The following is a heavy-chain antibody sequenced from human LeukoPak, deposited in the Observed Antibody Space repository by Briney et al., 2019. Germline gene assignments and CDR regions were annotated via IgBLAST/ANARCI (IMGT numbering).Heavy chain of an antibody. V-gene: IGHV3-11*06. D-gene: IGHD3-9*01. CDR3: ARDGLRYFDGDFDY. J-gene: IGHJ4*02. CDR1: GFTFSDYY. Sequence: GGSLRLSCAASGFTFSDYYMSWIRQAPGKGLEWVSYISSSSSYTNYGDSVKGRFTISRDNAKNSLYLQMNSLRAEDTAVYYCARDGLRYFDGDFDYWGQGTLVTVSS. CDR2: ISSSSSYT.